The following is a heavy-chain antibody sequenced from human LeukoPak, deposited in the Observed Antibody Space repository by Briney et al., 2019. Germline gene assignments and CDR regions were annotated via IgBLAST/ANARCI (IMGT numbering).Heavy chain of an antibody. CDR3: ARRIRGNSGYDSVPSDY. J-gene: IGHJ4*02. CDR1: GYSFTSYW. D-gene: IGHD5-12*01. V-gene: IGHV5-51*01. CDR2: IYPGDSDT. Sequence: GESLKISCKGSGYSFTSYWIGWVRQMPGKGLEWMGIIYPGDSDTRYSPSFQGQVTISADKSISTAYLQWSSLKASDTAMYYCARRIRGNSGYDSVPSDYWGQGTLVTVSS.